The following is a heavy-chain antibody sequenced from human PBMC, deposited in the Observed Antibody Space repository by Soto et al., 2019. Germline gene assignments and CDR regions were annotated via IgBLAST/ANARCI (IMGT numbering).Heavy chain of an antibody. CDR1: GYTFTSYG. CDR3: ARDLRTTGYYGMDV. CDR2: ISAYNGNT. J-gene: IGHJ6*02. V-gene: IGHV1-18*01. Sequence: ASVKVSCKASGYTFTSYGISWVRQAPGQGLEWMGGISAYNGNTNYAQKLQGRVTMTTDTSTSTAYMELRSLRSDDTAVYYCARDLRTTGYYGMDVWGQGTTLTVYS.